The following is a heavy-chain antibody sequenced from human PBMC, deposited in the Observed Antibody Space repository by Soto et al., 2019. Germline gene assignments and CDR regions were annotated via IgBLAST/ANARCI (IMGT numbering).Heavy chain of an antibody. J-gene: IGHJ6*02. Sequence: SETLSLTCAVYGGSFSGYYWSWIRQPPGKGLERIGEINHSGSTNYNPSLKSRVTISVDTSKNQFSLKLSSVTAADTAVYYCARASRPRWFGELFPLGGMDVWGEGTTVT. CDR2: INHSGST. V-gene: IGHV4-34*01. CDR3: ARASRPRWFGELFPLGGMDV. CDR1: GGSFSGYY. D-gene: IGHD3-10*01.